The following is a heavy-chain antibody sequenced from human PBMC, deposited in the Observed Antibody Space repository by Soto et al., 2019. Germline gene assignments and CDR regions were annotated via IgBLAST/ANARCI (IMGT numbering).Heavy chain of an antibody. CDR2: INHSGST. D-gene: IGHD4-17*01. CDR3: ARRRGYGGTYYYYYGMDV. V-gene: IGHV4-34*01. CDR1: GGSFSGYY. J-gene: IGHJ6*02. Sequence: QVQLQQWGAGLLKPSETLSLTCAVYGGSFSGYYWSWIRQPPGKGLEWIGEINHSGSTNYNPSLKRRVTISVDTSKNQFSRKLSSVTAADTAVYYCARRRGYGGTYYYYYGMDVWGQGTTVTVSS.